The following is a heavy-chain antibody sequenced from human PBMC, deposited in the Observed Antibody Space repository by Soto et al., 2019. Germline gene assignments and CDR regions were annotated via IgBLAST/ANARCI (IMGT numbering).Heavy chain of an antibody. J-gene: IGHJ6*02. CDR3: ARDRDIVLVPAAFYYYYGMDV. CDR2: ISSSGSTI. D-gene: IGHD2-2*01. Sequence: GGSLRLSCAASGFTFSDYYMSWIRQAPGKGLEWFSYISSSGSTIYYADSVKGRFTISRDNAKNSLYLQMNSLRAEDTAVYFCARDRDIVLVPAAFYYYYGMDVWGQGTTVTVSS. CDR1: GFTFSDYY. V-gene: IGHV3-11*01.